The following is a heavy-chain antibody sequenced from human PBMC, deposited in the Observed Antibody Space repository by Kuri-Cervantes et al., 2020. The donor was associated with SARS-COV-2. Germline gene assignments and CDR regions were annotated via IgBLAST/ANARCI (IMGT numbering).Heavy chain of an antibody. V-gene: IGHV4-59*01. D-gene: IGHD6-13*01. Sequence: LRLSCTASGGSISSYYWSWIRQPPGKGLEWIGYIYYSGSTNYNPSLKSRVTISVDTSKNQFSLKLSSVTAADTAVYYCARGTNIAAAGTLDYWGQGTLVTVSS. CDR1: GGSISSYY. CDR3: ARGTNIAAAGTLDY. J-gene: IGHJ4*02. CDR2: IYYSGST.